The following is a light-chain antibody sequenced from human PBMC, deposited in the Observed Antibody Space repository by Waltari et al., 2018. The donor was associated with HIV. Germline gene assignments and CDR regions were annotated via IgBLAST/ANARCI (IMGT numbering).Light chain of an antibody. CDR3: QQSDDTPYT. CDR2: ASS. J-gene: IGKJ2*01. Sequence: DIQMTQSPSSLSASVGDTVTITCRASQSVDVYVNWYQHKPGKAPKRLIFASSSLQSGLPSRFSGSRSGTDFSLTITGLQPEDFATYVCQQSDDTPYTFGQGTKLEIK. CDR1: QSVDVY. V-gene: IGKV1-39*01.